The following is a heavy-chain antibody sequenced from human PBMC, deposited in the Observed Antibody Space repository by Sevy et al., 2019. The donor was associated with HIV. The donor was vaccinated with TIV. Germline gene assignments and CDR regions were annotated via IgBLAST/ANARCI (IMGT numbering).Heavy chain of an antibody. J-gene: IGHJ6*02. V-gene: IGHV4-59*01. D-gene: IGHD6-19*01. Sequence: SETLSLTCTVSGGSIRNYYWTWIRQPPGKGLEWIGYIHHSGNTNYNPSLESRVTISVDTSQNQFSLSLTSVTAADTAVYYCARDYGSAWRGEEYYYGMDIWGQGTTVTVSS. CDR3: ARDYGSAWRGEEYYYGMDI. CDR2: IHHSGNT. CDR1: GGSIRNYY.